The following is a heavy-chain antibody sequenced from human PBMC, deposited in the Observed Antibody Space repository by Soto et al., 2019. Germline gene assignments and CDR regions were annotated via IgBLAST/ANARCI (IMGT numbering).Heavy chain of an antibody. CDR3: ARGQPYNWNYNYFDY. D-gene: IGHD1-7*01. CDR1: GGSFSGYY. Sequence: PSETLSLTCAVYGGSFSGYYWSWIRQPPGKGLEWIGEINHSGSTKYNPSLKSRVTISMDISNKEFSLKLNSVTAADTAVYYCARGQPYNWNYNYFDYWGQGTQVTVSS. V-gene: IGHV4-34*01. CDR2: INHSGST. J-gene: IGHJ4*02.